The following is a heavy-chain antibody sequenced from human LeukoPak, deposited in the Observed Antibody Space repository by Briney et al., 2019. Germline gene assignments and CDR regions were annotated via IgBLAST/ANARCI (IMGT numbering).Heavy chain of an antibody. CDR2: IRSKAYGGTT. J-gene: IGHJ6*04. Sequence: TGGSLRLSCTASGFTFGDYAMSRVRQAPGKGLEWVGFIRSKAYGGTTEYAASVKGRFIISRDDSKSIAYLQMNSLKTEDTAVYFCTRVLGYYGSGSLDVWGKGTTVTISS. CDR1: GFTFGDYA. CDR3: TRVLGYYGSGSLDV. V-gene: IGHV3-49*04. D-gene: IGHD3-10*01.